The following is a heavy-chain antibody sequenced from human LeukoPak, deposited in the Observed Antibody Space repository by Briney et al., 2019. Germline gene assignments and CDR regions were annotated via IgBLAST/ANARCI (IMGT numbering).Heavy chain of an antibody. V-gene: IGHV3-9*01. Sequence: GGSLRLSCAASAFTFDDYAMHWVRQAPGKGLEWVSGISWKSGNIVYADSVKGRFTISRDNGKNSLYLQMNSLRAEDTALYYCAKDSRAAAGRGWFDPWGQGTLVTVSS. CDR3: AKDSRAAAGRGWFDP. D-gene: IGHD6-13*01. CDR2: ISWKSGNI. J-gene: IGHJ5*02. CDR1: AFTFDDYA.